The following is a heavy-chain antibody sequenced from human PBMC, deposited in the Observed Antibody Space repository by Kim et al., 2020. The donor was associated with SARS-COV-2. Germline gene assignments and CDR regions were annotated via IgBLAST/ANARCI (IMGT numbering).Heavy chain of an antibody. CDR3: ARVPVEIMIFGVVAPSYYYGMDV. J-gene: IGHJ6*02. Sequence: SETLSLTCAVYGGSFTVYYWSWIRQPPGKGLEWIGEINHSGSTNYNPSLKSRVTISVDTSKNQFSLKLSSVTAADTAVYYCARVPVEIMIFGVVAPSYYYGMDVWGQGTTVTVSS. D-gene: IGHD3-3*01. V-gene: IGHV4-34*01. CDR1: GGSFTVYY. CDR2: INHSGST.